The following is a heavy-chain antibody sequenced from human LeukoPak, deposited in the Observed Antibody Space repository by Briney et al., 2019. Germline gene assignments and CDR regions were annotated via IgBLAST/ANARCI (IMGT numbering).Heavy chain of an antibody. CDR2: ISYSGTT. J-gene: IGHJ4*02. V-gene: IGHV4-59*02. CDR3: ARSFPSEAGDY. Sequence: PSETLSLTCTVSGGSVRNYYWNWIRQPPGKELEWIGYISYSGTTNYNPSLKSRVTISVDTSKNQFSLKLSSVTAADTAVYYCARSFPSEAGDYWGQGTLVTVSS. D-gene: IGHD6-13*01. CDR1: GGSVRNYY.